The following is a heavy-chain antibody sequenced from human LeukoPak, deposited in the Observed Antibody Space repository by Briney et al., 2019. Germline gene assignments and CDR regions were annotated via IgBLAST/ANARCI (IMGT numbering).Heavy chain of an antibody. D-gene: IGHD1-26*01. CDR3: ATTRVGATRGFFDY. CDR2: IYYSGST. J-gene: IGHJ4*02. Sequence: SETLSLTCTVSGGSLSSSSYYWGWIRQPPGKGLEWIGSIYYSGSTYYHPSLKSRVTISVDTSKNQFSLKLSSVTAADTAVYYCATTRVGATRGFFDYWGQGTLVTVSS. CDR1: GGSLSSSSYY. V-gene: IGHV4-39*01.